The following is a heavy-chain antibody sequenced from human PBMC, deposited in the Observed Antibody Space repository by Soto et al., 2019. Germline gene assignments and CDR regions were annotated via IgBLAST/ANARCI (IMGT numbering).Heavy chain of an antibody. CDR2: IYYSGST. J-gene: IGHJ5*02. CDR3: ATSNWFDP. CDR1: GGSISSRGYY. Sequence: QLQLQESGPGLVKPSETLSLTCTVSGGSISSRGYYWGWIRQPPGKGLEWIGTIYYSGSTYYNPSLKRRVTISVDTSKNQFSLTLSSVTAADTAGYYCATSNWFDPWGQGTLVTVSS. V-gene: IGHV4-39*01.